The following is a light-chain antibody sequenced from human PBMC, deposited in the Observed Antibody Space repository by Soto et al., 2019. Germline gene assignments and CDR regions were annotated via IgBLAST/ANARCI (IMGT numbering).Light chain of an antibody. CDR2: GAS. V-gene: IGKV3D-7*01. Sequence: EVVLTQSPGTLSLSPGERATLSCRASQSVSSNYLAWYQQKPGQAPRLLIYGASTRATGIPARFSGSGSGTDFTLTISSLQPEDFATYYCLQDYNYPLTFGGGTKV. CDR1: QSVSSNY. J-gene: IGKJ4*01. CDR3: LQDYNYPLT.